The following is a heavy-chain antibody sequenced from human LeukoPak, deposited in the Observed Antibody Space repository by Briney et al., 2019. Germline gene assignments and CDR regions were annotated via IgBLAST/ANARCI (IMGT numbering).Heavy chain of an antibody. J-gene: IGHJ5*02. CDR2: INPNSGGT. CDR1: GYTFTGYY. CDR3: ARDRDIVVVPAAMGGEFDP. Sequence: GASVKVSCKASGYTFTGYYMHWVRQAPGQGLEWMGWINPNSGGTNYAQKFQGRVTMTRDTSISTAYMELSRLRSDDTAVYHCARDRDIVVVPAAMGGEFDPWGQGTLVTVSS. D-gene: IGHD2-2*01. V-gene: IGHV1-2*02.